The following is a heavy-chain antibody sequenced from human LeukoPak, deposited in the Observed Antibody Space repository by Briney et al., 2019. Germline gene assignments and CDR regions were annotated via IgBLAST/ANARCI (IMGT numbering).Heavy chain of an antibody. Sequence: ASVKVSCKASGGTFSSYAISWVRQAPGQGLEWMGRIIPILGIANYAQKFQGRVTITADKSTSTAYMELSSLRSEDTAVYYCATRYCSGGSCYGRYYFDYWGQGTLVTVSS. CDR3: ATRYCSGGSCYGRYYFDY. CDR1: GGTFSSYA. D-gene: IGHD2-15*01. CDR2: IIPILGIA. V-gene: IGHV1-69*04. J-gene: IGHJ4*02.